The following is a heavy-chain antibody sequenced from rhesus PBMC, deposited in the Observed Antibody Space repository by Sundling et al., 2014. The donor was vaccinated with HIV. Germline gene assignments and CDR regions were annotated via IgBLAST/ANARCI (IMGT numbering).Heavy chain of an antibody. D-gene: IGHD2-21*01. CDR1: GGSFISGHW. J-gene: IGHJ1*01. Sequence: QLQLQESGPAVVKPSETLSLTCVVSGGSFISGHWWSWIRQSPGTGLEWIGGIFGTGGSTKYNPSLRSRVTISIDTSKKQFALQLTSVTAADTTVYYCARHRGYCTSGSCYVLDFEFWGQGXLVTVSS. CDR2: IFGTGGST. CDR3: ARHRGYCTSGSCYVLDFEF. V-gene: IGHV4-93*02.